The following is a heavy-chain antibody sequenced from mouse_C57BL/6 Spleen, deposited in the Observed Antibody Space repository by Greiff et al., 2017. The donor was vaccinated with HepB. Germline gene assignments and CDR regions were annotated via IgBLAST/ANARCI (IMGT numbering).Heavy chain of an antibody. CDR3: ARGYGSSPDY. CDR2: IDPSDSYT. D-gene: IGHD1-1*01. CDR1: GYTFTSYW. V-gene: IGHV1-69*01. J-gene: IGHJ2*01. Sequence: VQLQQSGAELVMPGASVKLSCKASGYTFTSYWMHWVKQRPGQGLEWIGEIDPSDSYTNYNQKFKGKSTLTVDKSSSTAYMQLSSLTSEDSAVYYCARGYGSSPDYWGQGTTLTVSS.